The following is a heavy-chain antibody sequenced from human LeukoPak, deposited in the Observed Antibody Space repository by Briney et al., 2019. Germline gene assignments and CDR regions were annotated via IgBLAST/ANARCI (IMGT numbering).Heavy chain of an antibody. CDR2: IYASGST. J-gene: IGHJ3*02. D-gene: IGHD6-6*01. CDR3: AREYSSSSGKNTFDI. V-gene: IGHV4-4*07. CDR1: GGSISSYY. Sequence: KPSETLSLTCTVSGGSISSYYWSWIRQPAGKGLEWIGRIYASGSTNYNPSLKSRVTMSVETSKNQFYLKLTSVTAADTAVYYCAREYSSSSGKNTFDIWGQGTMVTVSS.